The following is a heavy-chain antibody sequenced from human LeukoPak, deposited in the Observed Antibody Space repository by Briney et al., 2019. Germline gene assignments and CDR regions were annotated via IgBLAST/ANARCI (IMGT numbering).Heavy chain of an antibody. CDR1: GDSVSGVY. D-gene: IGHD3-16*02. CDR3: ARGSDHYTIFDY. CDR2: VYYSGDT. V-gene: IGHV4-59*08. Sequence: KPSETLSLTCTVSGDSVSGVYWSWIRQPPGKGLEWIGYVYYSGDTNYNPSLKSRVTMSLDTSKNQVSLRLSSVTAADTAVYYCARGSDHYTIFDYWGQGTLVTVSS. J-gene: IGHJ4*02.